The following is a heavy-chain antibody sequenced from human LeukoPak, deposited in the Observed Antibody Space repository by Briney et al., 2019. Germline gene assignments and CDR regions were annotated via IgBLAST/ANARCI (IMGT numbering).Heavy chain of an antibody. J-gene: IGHJ4*02. V-gene: IGHV4-39*01. D-gene: IGHD1-26*01. CDR1: GGSISSSSYY. CDR3: ATQRGATYFDY. Sequence: PSETLSLTCTVSGGSISSSSYYWGWIRQPPGKGLEWIGSIYYSGNTYYTPSLKSRVTISVDTSKNQFSLRLTSVTAADTAVYYCATQRGATYFDYWGQGTLVTVSS. CDR2: IYYSGNT.